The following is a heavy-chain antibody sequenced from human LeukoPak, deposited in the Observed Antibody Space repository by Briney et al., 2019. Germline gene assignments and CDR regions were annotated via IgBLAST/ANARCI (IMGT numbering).Heavy chain of an antibody. V-gene: IGHV3-30*03. Sequence: GGSLRLSCAASGFTFTTYWMHWVRQAPGKGLEWVAVVSNDGRNKYYADSVKGRFTISRDNYKNMLYLQMNSLRAEDTAVYYCARGSFSSSWYCDYWGQGTLVTVSP. D-gene: IGHD6-13*01. CDR1: GFTFTTYW. J-gene: IGHJ4*02. CDR3: ARGSFSSSWYCDY. CDR2: VSNDGRNK.